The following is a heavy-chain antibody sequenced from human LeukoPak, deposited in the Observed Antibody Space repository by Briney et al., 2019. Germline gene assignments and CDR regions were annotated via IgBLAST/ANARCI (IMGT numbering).Heavy chain of an antibody. CDR1: GDSVSTNRAA. D-gene: IGHD3-10*01. V-gene: IGHV6-1*01. J-gene: IGHJ4*02. CDR3: ARDRRGTTMLDY. Sequence: SQTLSLSCAIAGDSVSTNRAAWNWIRQSPSRGLEWLGRTYYRSKWFYDYGSSVKSRISINADTSKNQFSLQLNSVTPEDTAVYYCARDRRGTTMLDYWGQGTLVTVSS. CDR2: TYYRSKWFY.